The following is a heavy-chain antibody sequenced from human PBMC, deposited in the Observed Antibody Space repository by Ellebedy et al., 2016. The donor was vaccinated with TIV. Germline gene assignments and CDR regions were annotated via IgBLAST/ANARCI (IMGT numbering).Heavy chain of an antibody. J-gene: IGHJ4*02. D-gene: IGHD3-3*01. CDR1: GYTFNSYG. CDR3: ARAPDGPTPWYDDFWSGIHHFDA. CDR2: ISGFNGHT. V-gene: IGHV1-18*01. Sequence: ASVKVSCXTSGYTFNSYGISWVRQAPGQGLEWMGWISGFNGHTKYAQKVQGRVTMTTDTATSTAYMDLRSLRSDDTAVYYCARAPDGPTPWYDDFWSGIHHFDAWGQGTLVTVSS.